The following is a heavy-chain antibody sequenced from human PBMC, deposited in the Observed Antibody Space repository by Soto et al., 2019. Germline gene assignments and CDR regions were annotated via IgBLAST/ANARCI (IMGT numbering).Heavy chain of an antibody. CDR2: IYPGDSDT. CDR1: GYSFTSYW. V-gene: IGHV5-51*01. J-gene: IGHJ6*02. CDR3: ARQVDDYYYGMDV. Sequence: GESLKISCKGSGYSFTSYWIGWVRQMPGKGLEWMGIIYPGDSDTRYSPSFQGQVTISADKSISTAYLQWSSLKASDTAMYYCARQVDDYYYGMDVWGQGTTVTVSS.